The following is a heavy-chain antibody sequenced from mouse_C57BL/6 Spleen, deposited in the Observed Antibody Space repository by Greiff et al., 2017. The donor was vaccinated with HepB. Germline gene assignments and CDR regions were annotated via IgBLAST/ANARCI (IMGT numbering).Heavy chain of an antibody. Sequence: EVKLQESGPGLVKPSQSLSLTCSVTGYSITSGYYWNWIRQFPGNKLEWMGYISYDGSNNYNPSLKNRISITRDTSKNQFFLKLNSVTTEDTATYYCAREDQDPFDYWGQGTTLTVSS. V-gene: IGHV3-6*01. CDR3: AREDQDPFDY. CDR1: GYSITSGYY. J-gene: IGHJ2*01. CDR2: ISYDGSN.